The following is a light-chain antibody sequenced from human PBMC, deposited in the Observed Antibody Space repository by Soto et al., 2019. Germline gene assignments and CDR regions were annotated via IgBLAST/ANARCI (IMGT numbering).Light chain of an antibody. CDR1: SSNIASYS. V-gene: IGLV1-47*01. Sequence: QSVLTQPPSASGTPGQTVTISCSGSSSNIASYSVYWYQHLPGTAPKLLIYENDQRPSGVPDRFSGSKSDTSASLAIAGLRSGDEADYYCAAWDDSLTVLFGGGTKVTVL. CDR2: END. CDR3: AAWDDSLTVL. J-gene: IGLJ3*02.